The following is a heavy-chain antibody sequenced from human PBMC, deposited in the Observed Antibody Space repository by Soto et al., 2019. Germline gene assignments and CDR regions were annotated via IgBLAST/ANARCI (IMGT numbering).Heavy chain of an antibody. V-gene: IGHV6-1*01. CDR2: TYYRSNWYN. D-gene: IGHD3-22*01. CDR1: GDSVSSNTAA. Sequence: SQTLSLTCAVSGDSVSSNTAAWSWIRQSPSRGLEWLGRTYYRSNWYNDYAVSLKRRITINADTSKNQFSLQLNSVTPEDTAVYYCARENVVIVASDYWGQGTLVTVSS. CDR3: ARENVVIVASDY. J-gene: IGHJ4*02.